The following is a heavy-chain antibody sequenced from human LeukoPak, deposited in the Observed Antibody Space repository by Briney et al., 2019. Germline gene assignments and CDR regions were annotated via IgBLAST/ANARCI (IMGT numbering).Heavy chain of an antibody. J-gene: IGHJ4*02. Sequence: ASVKVSCTASGYTSTSYGISWVRQAPGQGLEWMGWINPNSGGTNYAQKFQGRVTMTRDTSISTAYMELSRLRSDDTAVYYCARGDSSGWYFDYWGQGTLVTVSS. D-gene: IGHD6-19*01. CDR1: GYTSTSYG. V-gene: IGHV1-2*02. CDR3: ARGDSSGWYFDY. CDR2: INPNSGGT.